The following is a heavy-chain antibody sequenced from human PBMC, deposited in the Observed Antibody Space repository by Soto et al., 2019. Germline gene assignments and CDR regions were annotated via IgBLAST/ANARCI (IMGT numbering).Heavy chain of an antibody. CDR1: GYTFTSYY. CDR2: INPSGGST. J-gene: IGHJ6*02. Sequence: ASGKVSCKASGYTFTSYYMHWVRQAPGQGLEWMGIINPSGGSTSYAQKFQGRVTMTRDTSTSTVYMELSSLRSEDTAVYYCARDRTPVYRAAVTVGMDVCGQRTTFPASS. CDR3: ARDRTPVYRAAVTVGMDV. D-gene: IGHD6-13*01. V-gene: IGHV1-46*01.